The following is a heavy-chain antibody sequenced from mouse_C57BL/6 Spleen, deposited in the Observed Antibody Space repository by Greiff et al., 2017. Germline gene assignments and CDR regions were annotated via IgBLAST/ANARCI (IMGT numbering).Heavy chain of an antibody. Sequence: EVKLVESGEGLVKPGGSLKLSCAASGFTFSSYAMSWVRQTPEKRLEWVAYISSGGDYIYYADTVKGRFTISRDNARNTLYLQMSSLKSEDTAMYYCTRNSLTTVVAHFDYWGQGTTLTVSS. CDR2: ISSGGDYI. J-gene: IGHJ2*01. D-gene: IGHD1-1*01. CDR1: GFTFSSYA. V-gene: IGHV5-9-1*02. CDR3: TRNSLTTVVAHFDY.